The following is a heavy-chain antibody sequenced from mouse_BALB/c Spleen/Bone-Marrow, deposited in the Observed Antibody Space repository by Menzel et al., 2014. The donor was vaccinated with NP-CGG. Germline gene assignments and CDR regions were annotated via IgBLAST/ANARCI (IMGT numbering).Heavy chain of an antibody. D-gene: IGHD1-1*01. CDR1: GYTFTSYW. Sequence: VQLQQSGAELVRPGASVKLSCKASGYTFTSYWINWVKQGPGQGLEWIGNIYPSDSYTNYNQKFKDKATLTVDKSSSTAYMQLSSPTSEDSAVYYCTRSGYGSSSLDYWGQGTTLTVSS. CDR3: TRSGYGSSSLDY. V-gene: IGHV1-69*02. J-gene: IGHJ2*01. CDR2: IYPSDSYT.